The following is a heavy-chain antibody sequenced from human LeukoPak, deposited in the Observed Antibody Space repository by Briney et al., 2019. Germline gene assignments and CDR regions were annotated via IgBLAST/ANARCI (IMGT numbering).Heavy chain of an antibody. J-gene: IGHJ4*02. CDR1: GFTFSSYS. Sequence: PGGSLRLSCAASGFTFSSYSMNWVRQAPGKGLEWVSSISSSSSYIYYADSVKGRFTISRDNAKNSLYLQMNSLRAEDTAVYYCARIGGDSFNFDYWGQGTLVTVSS. CDR2: ISSSSSYI. CDR3: ARIGGDSFNFDY. V-gene: IGHV3-21*01. D-gene: IGHD2-21*02.